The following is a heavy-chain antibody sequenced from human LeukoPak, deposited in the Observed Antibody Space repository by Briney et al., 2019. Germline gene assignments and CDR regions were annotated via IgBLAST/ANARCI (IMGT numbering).Heavy chain of an antibody. D-gene: IGHD2-15*01. Sequence: PGGSLRLSCAASGFTVSSNYMSWVRQAPGKGLEWVSVIYSGGSTYYADSVKGRFTISRDNSKNTLYLQMNSLRAEDTAVYYCARDRGYCSGGSCWLGAFDIWGQGTMVTVSS. V-gene: IGHV3-53*01. J-gene: IGHJ3*02. CDR3: ARDRGYCSGGSCWLGAFDI. CDR1: GFTVSSNY. CDR2: IYSGGST.